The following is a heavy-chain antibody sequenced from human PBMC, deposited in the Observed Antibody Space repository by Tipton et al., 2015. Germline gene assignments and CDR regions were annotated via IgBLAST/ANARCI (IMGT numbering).Heavy chain of an antibody. CDR2: ISYSGST. Sequence: TLSLTCTVSGGSVSTSNYYWGWIRQSPGKGLEWIGYISYSGSTHYNPSLKRRVTISLDTSKNQFSLTLTSVTAADTAVYYCARAYDYGDSPPGPLGYWGQGTLVTVSS. D-gene: IGHD4-17*01. CDR1: GGSVSTSNYY. V-gene: IGHV4-61*05. J-gene: IGHJ4*02. CDR3: ARAYDYGDSPPGPLGY.